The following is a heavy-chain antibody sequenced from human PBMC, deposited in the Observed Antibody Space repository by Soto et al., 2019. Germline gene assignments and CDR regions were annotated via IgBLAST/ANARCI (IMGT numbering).Heavy chain of an antibody. CDR1: GFTFTSSA. V-gene: IGHV1-58*01. J-gene: IGHJ6*02. Sequence: SVKVSCKASGFTFTSSAVQWVRQARGQRLEWIGWIVVGSGNTNYAQKFQERVTITRDMSTSTAYMELSSLRSEDTAVYYCAAGGHYYGSGRRNYYYYGMDVWGQGTTVIVSS. D-gene: IGHD3-10*01. CDR3: AAGGHYYGSGRRNYYYYGMDV. CDR2: IVVGSGNT.